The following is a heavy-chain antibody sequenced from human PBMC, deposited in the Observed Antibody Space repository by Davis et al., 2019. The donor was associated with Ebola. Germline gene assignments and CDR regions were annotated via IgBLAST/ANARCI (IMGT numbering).Heavy chain of an antibody. J-gene: IGHJ2*01. V-gene: IGHV3-21*01. CDR2: ISSSSSYI. Sequence: GESLKISCAASGFTFSSYSMNWVRQAPGKGLEWVSSISSSSSYIYYADSVKGRFTISRDNSKNTLYLQMSGLRTEDTAVYHCAKMHDYADNWFFDLWGRGTLVIVSS. D-gene: IGHD4-17*01. CDR3: AKMHDYADNWFFDL. CDR1: GFTFSSYS.